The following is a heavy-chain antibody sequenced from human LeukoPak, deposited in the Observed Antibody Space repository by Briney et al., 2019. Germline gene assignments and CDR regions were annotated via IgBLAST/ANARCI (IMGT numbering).Heavy chain of an antibody. Sequence: GGSLRLSCAASGFTVSSNYMSWVRQAPGKGLEWVSAISGSGGSTYYADSVKGRFAISRDNSKNTLYLQMSSLRAEDTAVYCCARAAVAVAAYFDYWGQGTLVTVSS. D-gene: IGHD6-19*01. CDR3: ARAAVAVAAYFDY. CDR2: ISGSGGST. J-gene: IGHJ4*02. CDR1: GFTVSSNY. V-gene: IGHV3-66*02.